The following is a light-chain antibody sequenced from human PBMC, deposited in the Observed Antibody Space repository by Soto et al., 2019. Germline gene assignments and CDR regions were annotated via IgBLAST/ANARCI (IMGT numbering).Light chain of an antibody. CDR2: DAS. V-gene: IGKV3-11*01. J-gene: IGKJ4*01. CDR3: PPRRKWLT. Sequence: EIVLTQSPATLSLSPGERGTLSFRASQSVSSYFAWYQQKPGQAPRLLIYDASNRAPGVPARFSGSGSGTDFTLTISSLEPEDLAIYYWPPRRKWLTFGGGTKVELK. CDR1: QSVSSY.